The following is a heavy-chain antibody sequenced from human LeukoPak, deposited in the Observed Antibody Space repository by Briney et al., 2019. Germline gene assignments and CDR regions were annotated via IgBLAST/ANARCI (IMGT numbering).Heavy chain of an antibody. Sequence: GGSLRLSCAASGFTFSRSAVHWVRQAPGKGLEWVAAISHDGSNTDYTDSVKGRFTISRDNSKNTLYLQMNSLRAEDTAVYYCARVSGYWGSGNYFFHYWGQGSLVTVSS. J-gene: IGHJ4*02. CDR3: ARVSGYWGSGNYFFHY. CDR1: GFTFSRSA. D-gene: IGHD3-10*01. CDR2: ISHDGSNT. V-gene: IGHV3-30*03.